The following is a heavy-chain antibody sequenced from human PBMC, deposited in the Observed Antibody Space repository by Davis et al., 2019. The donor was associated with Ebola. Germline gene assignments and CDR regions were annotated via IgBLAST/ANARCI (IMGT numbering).Heavy chain of an antibody. CDR1: GGPISSSNYY. V-gene: IGHV4-39*01. D-gene: IGHD2-2*01. CDR2: IYYSGIT. CDR3: ARTLGYCYSASCLDFEY. J-gene: IGHJ4*02. Sequence: PSETLSLTCTVSGGPISSSNYYWGWIRQPPGKGLEWIGSIYYSGITYYNPSLKSRVTISGDTSKNQFSLKLTSVTAADTAVYYCARTLGYCYSASCLDFEYWGQGTLVTVSS.